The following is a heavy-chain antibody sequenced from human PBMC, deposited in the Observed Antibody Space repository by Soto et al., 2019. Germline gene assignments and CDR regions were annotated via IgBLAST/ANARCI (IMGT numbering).Heavy chain of an antibody. CDR2: IYYSGST. Sequence: SETLSLTCAVSGGSISSYYWGWIRQPPGKGLEWIGYIYYSGSTNYNPSLKSRVTISVDTSKNQFSLKLNSMTAADTAVYYCAGSGYYHNSGMDVWGQGTTVTVSS. V-gene: IGHV4-59*08. CDR3: AGSGYYHNSGMDV. D-gene: IGHD3-22*01. CDR1: GGSISSYY. J-gene: IGHJ6*02.